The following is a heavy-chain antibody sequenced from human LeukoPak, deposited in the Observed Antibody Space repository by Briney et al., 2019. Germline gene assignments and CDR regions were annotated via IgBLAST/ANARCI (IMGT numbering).Heavy chain of an antibody. CDR3: ARYYGSRILGYYMDV. D-gene: IGHD3-10*01. V-gene: IGHV4-4*07. Sequence: PSETLSLTCTVSSASISSYSWSWIWQPAGKGLEWIGRIYTSGSTNYNPSLKSRVTMSIDTSTNQFSLRLTSVAAADTAVYYCARYYGSRILGYYMDVWGKGTTVTVSS. J-gene: IGHJ6*03. CDR2: IYTSGST. CDR1: SASISSYS.